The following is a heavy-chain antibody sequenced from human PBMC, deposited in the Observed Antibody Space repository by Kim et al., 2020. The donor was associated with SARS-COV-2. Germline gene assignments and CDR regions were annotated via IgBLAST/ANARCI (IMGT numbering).Heavy chain of an antibody. CDR3: ARGDYYYGMDV. J-gene: IGHJ6*02. V-gene: IGHV1-69*01. Sequence: ANYAQKFQGRVTITADESTSTAYMELSSLRSEDTAVYYCARGDYYYGMDVWGQGTTVTVSS. CDR2: A.